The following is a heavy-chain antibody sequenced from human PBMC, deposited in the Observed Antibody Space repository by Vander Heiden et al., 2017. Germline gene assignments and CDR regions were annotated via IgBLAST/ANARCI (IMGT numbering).Heavy chain of an antibody. J-gene: IGHJ4*02. CDR2: IYTSGST. CDR1: GGSISSYH. D-gene: IGHD2-2*01. Sequence: QVQLQESGPGLVKPSETLSLTCTVSGGSISSYHWSWIRQPAGKGLEWIGRIYTSGSTNYNTSLKRRVTMSVDTSKNQFSLKLSSVTAAETAVYYCARDLLSCSSTSCYSVVDYWGQGTMVTVSS. CDR3: ARDLLSCSSTSCYSVVDY. V-gene: IGHV4-4*07.